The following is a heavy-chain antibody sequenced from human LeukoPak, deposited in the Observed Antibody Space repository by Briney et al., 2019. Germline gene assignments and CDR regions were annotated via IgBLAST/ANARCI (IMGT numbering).Heavy chain of an antibody. CDR1: GFTFSTSW. CDR2: ISSDGSST. Sequence: GGSLRLSCAASGFTFSTSWMHWVRQAPGKGLVWVSRISSDGSSTSYADSVKGRFTISRDNAKNTLYLQMNSLRAEDTAVFYCARGVYYGMDVWGQGTTVTVSS. V-gene: IGHV3-74*01. CDR3: ARGVYYGMDV. J-gene: IGHJ6*02.